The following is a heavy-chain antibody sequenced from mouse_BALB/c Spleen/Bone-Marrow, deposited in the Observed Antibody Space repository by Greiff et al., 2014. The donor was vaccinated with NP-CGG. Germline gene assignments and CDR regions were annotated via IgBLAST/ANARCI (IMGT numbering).Heavy chain of an antibody. CDR3: AAYYYGSSQFAY. Sequence: VQLQQPGAELVKPGASVKLSCTASGFNIKDTYMPWVKQRPEQGLEWIGRTDPANGNTKYDPKFQGKATITADTSSNTAYLQLSSLTSEDTAVYYCAAYYYGSSQFAYWGQGTLVTVSA. J-gene: IGHJ3*01. V-gene: IGHV14-3*02. D-gene: IGHD1-1*01. CDR1: GFNIKDTY. CDR2: TDPANGNT.